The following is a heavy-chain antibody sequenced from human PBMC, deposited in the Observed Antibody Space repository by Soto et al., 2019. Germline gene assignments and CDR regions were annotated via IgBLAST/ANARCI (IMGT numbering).Heavy chain of an antibody. CDR1: GFTLSRYG. Sequence: LRLSCAASGFTLSRYGMHWVRQAPGKGLEWVAVIWFDGSNKNYADSVKGRFTVSKDNSKNTLYLQMDGLGAEDTAVYYCARAYDTSGYPYFDYWGQGTLVTVSS. CDR2: IWFDGSNK. D-gene: IGHD3-22*01. V-gene: IGHV3-33*01. J-gene: IGHJ4*02. CDR3: ARAYDTSGYPYFDY.